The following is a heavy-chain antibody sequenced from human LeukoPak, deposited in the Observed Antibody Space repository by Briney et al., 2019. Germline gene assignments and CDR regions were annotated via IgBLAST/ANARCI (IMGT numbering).Heavy chain of an antibody. CDR2: INPSGGST. CDR1: GYTFTSYY. CDR3: ARDYTIYGSGSPAVDY. V-gene: IGHV1-46*01. Sequence: ASVKVSCKASGYTFTSYYMHWVRQAPGQGLEWMGIINPSGGSTSYAQKFQGRVTMTRDMSTSTVYMELRSLRSDDTAVYYCARDYTIYGSGSPAVDYWGQGALVTVSS. J-gene: IGHJ4*02. D-gene: IGHD3-10*01.